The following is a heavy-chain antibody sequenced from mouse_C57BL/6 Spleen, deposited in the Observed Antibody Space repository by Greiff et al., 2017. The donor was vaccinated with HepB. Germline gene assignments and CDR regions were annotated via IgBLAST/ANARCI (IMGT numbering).Heavy chain of an antibody. CDR1: GYSFTSYY. Sequence: VQLMESGPELVKPGASVKISCKASGYSFTSYYIHWVKQRPGQGLEWIGWIYPGSGNTKYNEKFKGKATLTADTSSSTAYMQLSSLTSEDSAVYYCARYDYGSSYVGDYWGQGTTLTVSS. D-gene: IGHD1-1*01. V-gene: IGHV1-66*01. CDR2: IYPGSGNT. CDR3: ARYDYGSSYVGDY. J-gene: IGHJ2*01.